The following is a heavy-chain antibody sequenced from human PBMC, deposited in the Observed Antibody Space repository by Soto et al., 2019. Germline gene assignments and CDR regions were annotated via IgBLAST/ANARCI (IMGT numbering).Heavy chain of an antibody. Sequence: ASVKVSCKASGYTFTTSYMHWVRQAPGQGLEWMGILSPSGDATDYAQRFQGRVTMTSDTSTNTIYMELSNLRSEDTAVYYCARALGGGSYSFDYWGQGTLVTVSS. V-gene: IGHV1-46*01. CDR1: GYTFTTSY. CDR2: LSPSGDAT. J-gene: IGHJ4*02. D-gene: IGHD1-26*01. CDR3: ARALGGGSYSFDY.